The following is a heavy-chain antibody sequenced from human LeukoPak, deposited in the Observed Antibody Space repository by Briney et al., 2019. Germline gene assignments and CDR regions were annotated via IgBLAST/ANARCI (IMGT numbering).Heavy chain of an antibody. J-gene: IGHJ5*02. CDR3: ARVEVYSSSYLPTNNWFDP. D-gene: IGHD6-13*01. V-gene: IGHV4-39*07. Sequence: SETLSLTCTVSGGSISSSSYYWGWIRQPPGKGLEWIGSIYYSGSTYYNPSPKSRVTISVDTSKNQFSLKLSSVTAADTAVYYCARVEVYSSSYLPTNNWFDPWGQGTLVTVSS. CDR1: GGSISSSSYY. CDR2: IYYSGST.